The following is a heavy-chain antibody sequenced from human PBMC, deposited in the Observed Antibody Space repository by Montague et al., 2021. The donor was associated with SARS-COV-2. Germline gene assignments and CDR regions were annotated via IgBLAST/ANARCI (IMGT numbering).Heavy chain of an antibody. D-gene: IGHD3-3*01. CDR3: ARWGEYYDSPYYYYAMDV. V-gene: IGHV4-59*12. Sequence: SETLFLTCSVSGGPISPYYWSWIRQSPGKGLECIGYTSYSGSTDYNPSLKSRVTISIDTSKNQYSLKLSSVTATDTAVYYCARWGEYYDSPYYYYAMDVWGQGTTATVSS. CDR2: TSYSGST. CDR1: GGPISPYY. J-gene: IGHJ6*02.